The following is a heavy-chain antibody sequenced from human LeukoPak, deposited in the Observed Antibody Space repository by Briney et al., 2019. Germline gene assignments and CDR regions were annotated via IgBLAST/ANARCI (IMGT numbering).Heavy chain of an antibody. V-gene: IGHV4-59*01. CDR3: ARGEGSYHFHGMDV. J-gene: IGHJ6*02. CDR2: VYYSGKT. CDR1: GGSISTYY. Sequence: SETLSLTCIVSGGSISTYYWTWIRQPPGKGLEWFEYVYYSGKTNYNPSLKSRLTISVDTSKHQFSLKLSSVTAADTAVYYCARGEGSYHFHGMDVWGQGTTVTVSS.